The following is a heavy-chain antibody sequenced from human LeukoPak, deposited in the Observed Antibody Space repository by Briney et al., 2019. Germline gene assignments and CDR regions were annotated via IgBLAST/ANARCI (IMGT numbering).Heavy chain of an antibody. Sequence: GGSLRLSCAASGFTFSSYAMHWVRQAPGKGLEWVAVISYDGSNKYYADSVKGRFTISRDNSKNTLYLQMNSLRAEDTAVYYCAKVEAYCGGDCHSGSLDYWGQGTLVTVSS. CDR3: AKVEAYCGGDCHSGSLDY. D-gene: IGHD2-21*02. J-gene: IGHJ4*02. CDR1: GFTFSSYA. V-gene: IGHV3-30-3*01. CDR2: ISYDGSNK.